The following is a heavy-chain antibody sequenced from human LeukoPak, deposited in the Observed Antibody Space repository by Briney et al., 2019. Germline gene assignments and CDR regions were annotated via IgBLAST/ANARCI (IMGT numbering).Heavy chain of an antibody. Sequence: PSETLSLTCTVSGGSISSYYWSWIRQPPGKGLEWIGYIYYSGSTNYNPSLKSRVTISVDTSKNQFSLKLSSVTAADTAVYYCARRDTLYSSSYYYYYYMDVWGKGTTVTVSS. J-gene: IGHJ6*03. CDR1: GGSISSYY. CDR3: ARRDTLYSSSYYYYYYMDV. D-gene: IGHD6-6*01. CDR2: IYYSGST. V-gene: IGHV4-59*08.